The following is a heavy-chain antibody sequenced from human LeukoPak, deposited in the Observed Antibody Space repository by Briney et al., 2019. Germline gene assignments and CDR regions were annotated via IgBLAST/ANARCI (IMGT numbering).Heavy chain of an antibody. V-gene: IGHV4-59*01. CDR2: GHHTGSS. CDR3: AREKEGTDHDSTAAFHY. CDR1: GTSIRNYY. Sequence: SETLSLTCTVSGTSIRNYYWSWVRQSPGQGLEWLASGHHTGSSNFSPPFRSRVTTSVDASRNQFSLRLTSMTAADTAVYYCAREKEGTDHDSTAAFHYWGQGVLVIVSS. D-gene: IGHD3-22*01. J-gene: IGHJ4*02.